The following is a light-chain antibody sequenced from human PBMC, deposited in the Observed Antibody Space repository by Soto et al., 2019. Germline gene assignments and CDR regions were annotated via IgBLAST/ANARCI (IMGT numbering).Light chain of an antibody. CDR2: DGS. V-gene: IGKV1-33*01. Sequence: DIQMTQSPSSLSVSVGDSVTITCQASQDIANYLNWYQQKPGKAPKLLIFDGSNLERGVPSRYSGGGFGTLFTFTISILQPQDIATYYCLQYGILPPYTFGQGTKLEIK. J-gene: IGKJ2*01. CDR1: QDIANY. CDR3: LQYGILPPYT.